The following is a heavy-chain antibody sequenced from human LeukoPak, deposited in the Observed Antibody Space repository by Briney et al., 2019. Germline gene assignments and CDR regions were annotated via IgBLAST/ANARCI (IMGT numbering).Heavy chain of an antibody. CDR2: INHSGST. CDR1: GGSFSGYH. J-gene: IGHJ4*02. V-gene: IGHV4-34*01. CDR3: ARGARLGISPQYY. D-gene: IGHD7-27*01. Sequence: SETLSLTCAVYGGSFSGYHWSWIRQPPGKGLEWIGEINHSGSTNYNPSLKSRVTISVDTSKNQFSLKLSSVTAADTAVYYCARGARLGISPQYYWGQGTLVTVSS.